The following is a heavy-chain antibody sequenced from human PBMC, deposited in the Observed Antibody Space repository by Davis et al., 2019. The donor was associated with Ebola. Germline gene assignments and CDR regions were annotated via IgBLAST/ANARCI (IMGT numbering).Heavy chain of an antibody. CDR1: GYSFTSYW. Sequence: GESLKISCKGSGYSFTSYWIGWVRQMPGKGLEWMGRIDPSDSYTNYSPSFQGHVTISADKSISTAYLQWSSLKASDTAMYYCAIERRIAAAGTFDYWGQGTLVTVSS. J-gene: IGHJ4*02. D-gene: IGHD6-13*01. CDR3: AIERRIAAAGTFDY. CDR2: IDPSDSYT. V-gene: IGHV5-10-1*01.